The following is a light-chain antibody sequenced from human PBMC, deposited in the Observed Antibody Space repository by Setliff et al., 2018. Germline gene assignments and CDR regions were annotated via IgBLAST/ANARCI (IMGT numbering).Light chain of an antibody. CDR1: SSNIGARYD. CDR3: QSYDSSLSADV. CDR2: GNS. V-gene: IGLV1-40*01. Sequence: QSVLTQPPSVSGAPGQRITIFCTGSSSNIGARYDVHWYQQLPGTAPKLLIYGNSHRPSGVPDRFSGSKSGTSASLAITGLQAEDEADYYCQSYDSSLSADVFGTGTKGTVL. J-gene: IGLJ1*01.